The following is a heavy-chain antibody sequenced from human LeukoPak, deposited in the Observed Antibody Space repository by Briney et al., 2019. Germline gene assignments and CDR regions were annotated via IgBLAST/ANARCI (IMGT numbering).Heavy chain of an antibody. V-gene: IGHV3-21*01. CDR2: ISSSSSYI. D-gene: IGHD3-16*02. J-gene: IGHJ4*02. Sequence: PGGSLRLSCAASGFTFSSYSMIWVRQAPGKGLEWVSSISSSSSYIYYADSVKGRFTISRDNAKNSLYLQMNSLRAEDTAVYYCARAVTVLHYDYVWGSYRLYYFDYWGQGTLVTVSS. CDR3: ARAVTVLHYDYVWGSYRLYYFDY. CDR1: GFTFSSYS.